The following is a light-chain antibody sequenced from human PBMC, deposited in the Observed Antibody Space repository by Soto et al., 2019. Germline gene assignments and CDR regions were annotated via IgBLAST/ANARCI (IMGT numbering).Light chain of an antibody. J-gene: IGLJ2*01. CDR3: QSYDSSLSGVV. CDR1: SSSIGAGYD. Sequence: QSVLTQPPSVSGAPGQRVTISCTGSSSSIGAGYDVHWYQQLPGTAPKLLIYGNSNRPSGVPDRFSGSKSGTSASLAITGLQAEDEADYYCQSYDSSLSGVVFGGGTKVTV. CDR2: GNS. V-gene: IGLV1-40*01.